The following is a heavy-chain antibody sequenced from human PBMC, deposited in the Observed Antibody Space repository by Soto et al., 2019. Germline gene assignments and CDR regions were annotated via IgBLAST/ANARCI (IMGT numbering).Heavy chain of an antibody. Sequence: GGSLRLSCAASGFTFSSYAMSWVRQAPGKGLEWVSAISGSGGSTYYADSVKGRFTISRDNSKNTLYLQMNSLRAEDTAVYYCAKKPGYSSGWPHDADIDYWGQGTLVTVSS. V-gene: IGHV3-23*01. J-gene: IGHJ4*02. CDR1: GFTFSSYA. CDR2: ISGSGGST. D-gene: IGHD6-19*01. CDR3: AKKPGYSSGWPHDADIDY.